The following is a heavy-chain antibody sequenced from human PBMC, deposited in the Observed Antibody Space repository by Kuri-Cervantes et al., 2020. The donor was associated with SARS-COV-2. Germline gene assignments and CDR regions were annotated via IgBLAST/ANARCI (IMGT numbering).Heavy chain of an antibody. CDR1: GGSFSGYY. J-gene: IGHJ4*02. Sequence: SETPLTCAVYGGSFSGYYWSWIRQPPGKGLEWSGEINHSGSTNYNPSLKSRVTISVDTSKNQFSLKLGSVTAADTAVYYCARGRGALGYCSSTSCYRGWYFDYWGQGTLVTVSS. CDR3: ARGRGALGYCSSTSCYRGWYFDY. D-gene: IGHD2-2*01. V-gene: IGHV4-34*01. CDR2: INHSGST.